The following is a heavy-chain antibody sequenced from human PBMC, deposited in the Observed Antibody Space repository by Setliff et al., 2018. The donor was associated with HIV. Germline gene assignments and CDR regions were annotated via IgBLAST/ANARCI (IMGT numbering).Heavy chain of an antibody. V-gene: IGHV1-69*05. CDR3: ARGESDVLGDTAMGPFGY. D-gene: IGHD5-18*01. CDR2: IIPIFGTA. CDR1: GGTFSSYA. J-gene: IGHJ4*02. Sequence: SVMVSCKASGGTFSSYAISWVRQAPGQGLEWMGGIIPIFGTANYAQKFQGRVTITTDESTSTAYMELSSLRSEDTAVYYCARGESDVLGDTAMGPFGYWGQGTLVTVSS.